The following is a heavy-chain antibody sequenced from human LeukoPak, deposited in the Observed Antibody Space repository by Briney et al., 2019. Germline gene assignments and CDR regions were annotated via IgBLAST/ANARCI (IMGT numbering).Heavy chain of an antibody. CDR3: ARHSLPVLRYFDWSHMDV. CDR1: GYSFTSYW. Sequence: GESLRISCKGSGYSFTSYWISWVRQMPGKGLEWMGRIDPSDSYTNYSPSFQGHVTISADKSISTAYLQWSSLKASDTAMYYCARHSLPVLRYFDWSHMDVWGKGTTVTVSS. J-gene: IGHJ6*04. CDR2: IDPSDSYT. V-gene: IGHV5-10-1*01. D-gene: IGHD3-9*01.